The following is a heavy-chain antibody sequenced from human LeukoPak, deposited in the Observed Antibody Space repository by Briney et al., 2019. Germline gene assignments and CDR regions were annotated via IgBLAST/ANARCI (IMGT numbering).Heavy chain of an antibody. Sequence: PSETPSLTCTVSGGSISSYYWSWIRQPPGKGLEWIGYIYYTGNTNYNPSLKSRVTISVDASKNQFSLNLSSVTAADTAIYYCARLGGATSPFGYWGQGTLVTVSS. D-gene: IGHD1-26*01. V-gene: IGHV4-59*08. CDR3: ARLGGATSPFGY. CDR2: IYYTGNT. J-gene: IGHJ4*02. CDR1: GGSISSYY.